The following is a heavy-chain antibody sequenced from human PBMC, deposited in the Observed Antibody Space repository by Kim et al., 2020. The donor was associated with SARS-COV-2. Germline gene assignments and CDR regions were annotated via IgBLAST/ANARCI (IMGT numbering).Heavy chain of an antibody. CDR1: GFTFSSYG. CDR3: AKEEGSGNSSGWTYYDYGMDV. D-gene: IGHD6-19*01. CDR2: ISYDGSNK. J-gene: IGHJ6*02. V-gene: IGHV3-30*18. Sequence: GGSLRLSCAASGFTFSSYGMHWVRQAPGKGLEWVAVISYDGSNKYYADSVKGRFTISRDNSKNTLYLQMNSLRAEDTAVYYCAKEEGSGNSSGWTYYDYGMDVWGQGTMVTVSS.